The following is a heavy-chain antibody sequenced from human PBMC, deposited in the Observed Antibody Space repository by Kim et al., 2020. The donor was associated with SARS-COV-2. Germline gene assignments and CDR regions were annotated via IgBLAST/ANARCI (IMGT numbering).Heavy chain of an antibody. CDR2: INHSGST. D-gene: IGHD5-18*01. V-gene: IGHV4-34*01. CDR1: GGSFSGYY. J-gene: IGHJ4*02. Sequence: SETLSLTCAVYGGSFSGYYWSWILQPPGKGLEWIGEINHSGSTNYNPSLKSRVTISVDTSKNQFSLKLSSVTAADTAVYYCARGLPAWIQLWLRGSGFDYWGQGTLVTVSS. CDR3: ARGLPAWIQLWLRGSGFDY.